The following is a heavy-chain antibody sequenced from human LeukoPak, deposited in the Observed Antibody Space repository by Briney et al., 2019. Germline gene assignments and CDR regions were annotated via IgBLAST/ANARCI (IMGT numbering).Heavy chain of an antibody. V-gene: IGHV3-15*01. CDR2: IKSKTDGGTT. CDR3: TTLRRATNYYYYYYYMDV. D-gene: IGHD1-26*01. J-gene: IGHJ6*03. Sequence: GGSLRLSCAASGFTFSNAWMSWVRQAPGKGLGWVGRIKSKTDGGTTDYAAPVKGRFTISRDDSKNTLYLQMNSLKTEDTAVYYCTTLRRATNYYYYYYYMDVWGKGTTVTISS. CDR1: GFTFSNAW.